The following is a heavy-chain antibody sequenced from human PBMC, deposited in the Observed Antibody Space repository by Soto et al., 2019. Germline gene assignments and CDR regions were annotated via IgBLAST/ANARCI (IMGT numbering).Heavy chain of an antibody. D-gene: IGHD1-26*01. CDR3: ARGLLWELGAGYAFEI. CDR1: VGSVSSGNYY. J-gene: IGHJ3*02. Sequence: SETLSLTCTVSVGSVSSGNYYWNWIRQPPGKGLEWIGYMYYSGSTIYNPSLKSRVTISVDTSKNQFSLKLTSVTAADTAVYYCARGLLWELGAGYAFEIWGQGTKVTVSS. CDR2: MYYSGST. V-gene: IGHV4-61*01.